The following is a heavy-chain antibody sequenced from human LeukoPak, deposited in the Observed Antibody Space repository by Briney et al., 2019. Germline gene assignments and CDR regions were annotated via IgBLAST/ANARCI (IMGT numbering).Heavy chain of an antibody. CDR3: VKEALKGIAAAGPFDY. J-gene: IGHJ4*02. D-gene: IGHD6-13*01. CDR2: IRYDGSNK. Sequence: GGSLRLSCAASGFTFSSYGMHWVRQAPGKGLEWVAFIRYDGSNKYYADSVKGRFTISRDNSKNTLYLQMNSLRAEDTAVYYCVKEALKGIAAAGPFDYWGQGTLVTVSS. V-gene: IGHV3-30*02. CDR1: GFTFSSYG.